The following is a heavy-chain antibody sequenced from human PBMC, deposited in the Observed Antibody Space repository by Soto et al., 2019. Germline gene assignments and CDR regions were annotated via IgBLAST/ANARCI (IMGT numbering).Heavy chain of an antibody. Sequence: QVQLVQSGAEVKKPGSSVKVSCKASGGTFSSYAISWVRQAPGQGLEWMGGSIPISGTANYAQKFQVRVTITADESTSTAYMELSSLRSEDTAVYYCARSQGSSTSLEIYYYYYYGMDVWGRGTTVTVSS. CDR2: SIPISGTA. CDR1: GGTFSSYA. J-gene: IGHJ6*02. D-gene: IGHD2-2*01. CDR3: ARSQGSSTSLEIYYYYYYGMDV. V-gene: IGHV1-69*01.